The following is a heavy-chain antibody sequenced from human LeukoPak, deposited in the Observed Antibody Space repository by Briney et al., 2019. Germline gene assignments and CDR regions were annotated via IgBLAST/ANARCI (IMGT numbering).Heavy chain of an antibody. CDR2: IGIRGDT. Sequence: PGGSLRLSCAASGFTFIDYDMHWVRQVIGKGLEWVSAIGIRGDTHYSGSVKGRFTISRENAESSLYLQMNSLRAEDTAVYYCARGGIQVSGIDEFGYWDQGTLVTVSS. V-gene: IGHV3-13*01. D-gene: IGHD6-19*01. CDR3: ARGGIQVSGIDEFGY. CDR1: GFTFIDYD. J-gene: IGHJ4*02.